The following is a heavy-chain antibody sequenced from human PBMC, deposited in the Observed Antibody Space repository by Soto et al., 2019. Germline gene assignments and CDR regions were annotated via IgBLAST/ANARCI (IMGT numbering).Heavy chain of an antibody. V-gene: IGHV3-21*01. Sequence: EVQLVESGGGLVKPGGSLRLSCAASGFTFSSYSMNWVRQAPGKGLEWVSSISSSSSYIYYADSVKGRFTISRHNAKNSLYLQMNSLRAEVTAVYYCARDSYCISTSCYQNDAFDIWGQGTMVTVSS. CDR1: GFTFSSYS. CDR2: ISSSSSYI. J-gene: IGHJ3*02. D-gene: IGHD2-2*01. CDR3: ARDSYCISTSCYQNDAFDI.